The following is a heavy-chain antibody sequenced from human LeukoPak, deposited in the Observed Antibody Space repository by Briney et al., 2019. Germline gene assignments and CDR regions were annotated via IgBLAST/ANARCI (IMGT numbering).Heavy chain of an antibody. CDR1: GGSFSGYY. CDR3: ARGGVRSSVAYCGGDCYSRSMVAGAFDI. Sequence: SETLSLTCAVYGGSFSGYYWSWIRQPPGKGLEWIGEINHSGSTNYNPSLKSRVTISVDTSKNQFSLKLSSVTAADTAVYYCARGGVRSSVAYCGGDCYSRSMVAGAFDIWGQGTMVTVSS. J-gene: IGHJ3*02. CDR2: INHSGST. D-gene: IGHD2-21*02. V-gene: IGHV4-34*01.